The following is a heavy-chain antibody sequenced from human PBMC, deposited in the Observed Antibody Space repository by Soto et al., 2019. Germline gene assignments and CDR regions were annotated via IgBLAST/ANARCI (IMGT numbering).Heavy chain of an antibody. J-gene: IGHJ4*02. CDR1: GFTFSTYT. CDR2: INPRSIYT. Sequence: PGGSLRLSCAASGFTFSTYTMNWVRQAPGKGLEWVSSINPRSIYTYYADSVKGRFTISRDKAKNSLYLQMISLGAEDTAVYYCARAGGSYFDYWGQGTLVTVSS. V-gene: IGHV3-21*01. CDR3: ARAGGSYFDY. D-gene: IGHD1-26*01.